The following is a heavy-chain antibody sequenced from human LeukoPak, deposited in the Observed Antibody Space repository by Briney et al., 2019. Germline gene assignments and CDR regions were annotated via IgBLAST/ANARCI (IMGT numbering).Heavy chain of an antibody. J-gene: IGHJ4*02. Sequence: GGSLRLSCAASGFTFTTYSMNWVRQAPGEGLEWVSSITSSSNYIDYADSVKGRFTISRDNSTDSLYLQMNSLSADDTAVYYGAKPARTDYADYWGQGTLVTVSS. CDR1: GFTFTTYS. D-gene: IGHD1-14*01. V-gene: IGHV3-21*04. CDR2: ITSSSNYI. CDR3: AKPARTDYADY.